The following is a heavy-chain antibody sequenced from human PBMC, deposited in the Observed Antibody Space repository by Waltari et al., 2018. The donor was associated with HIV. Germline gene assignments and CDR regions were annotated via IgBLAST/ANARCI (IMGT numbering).Heavy chain of an antibody. CDR3: ARDKSVIQPDSFDF. D-gene: IGHD2-21*01. CDR1: VFTFSTYS. J-gene: IGHJ3*01. Sequence: EVQLLESGGGLVQQGGSLRPSCAASVFTFSTYSMNGVCQAPGNGVEWVSYISSSTITIYYADSMKSRFTISRYNAKNLLYLQMNILSAEDTAVYYCARDKSVIQPDSFDFWGQGTMVTVSS. V-gene: IGHV3-48*04. CDR2: ISSSTITI.